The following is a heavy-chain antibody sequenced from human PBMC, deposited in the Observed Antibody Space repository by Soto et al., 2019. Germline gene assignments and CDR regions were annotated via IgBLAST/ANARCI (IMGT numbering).Heavy chain of an antibody. D-gene: IGHD4-17*01. V-gene: IGHV1-69*06. J-gene: IGHJ3*02. CDR3: ARYWNAGTLYGAFDI. CDR1: GGSFNHYV. CDR2: IIPNYEAA. Sequence: QGQLVQSGAEVRKPGSSVKVSCEASGGSFNHYVISWLRQAPGQGLEWMGGIIPNYEAANYAQKFRGRLTSTADKATNTAYMEMNSLRPEDTATYYCARYWNAGTLYGAFDIWGQGTTVLVS.